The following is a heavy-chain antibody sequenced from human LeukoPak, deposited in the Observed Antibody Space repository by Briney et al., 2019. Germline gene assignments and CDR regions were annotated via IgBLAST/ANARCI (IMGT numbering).Heavy chain of an antibody. CDR1: GFTLNYYG. V-gene: IGHV3-33*01. CDR2: MWYDGSNK. D-gene: IGHD6-13*01. Sequence: PGRSLRLSCAASGFTLNYYGMHWVRQAPGKGLEWVAFMWYDGSNKYYADSVKGRFTISRDNSKNTVYLQMNSLRAEDTAVYYCARDRAAAGNFDYWGQGTLVTVSS. CDR3: ARDRAAAGNFDY. J-gene: IGHJ4*02.